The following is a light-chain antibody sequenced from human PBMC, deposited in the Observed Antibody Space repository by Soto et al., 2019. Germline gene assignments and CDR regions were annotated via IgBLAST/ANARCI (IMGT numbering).Light chain of an antibody. CDR3: SSYTSSSTVV. Sequence: QSALTQPACVSGSPGQSSTISCTGTSSDVGGYNYVSWYQQHPGKAPKLMIYEVSNRPSGVSNRFSGSKSGNTASLNISGLQAEDEADYYFSSYTSSSTVVFGGGTKLTVL. V-gene: IGLV2-14*01. J-gene: IGLJ2*01. CDR2: EVS. CDR1: SSDVGGYNY.